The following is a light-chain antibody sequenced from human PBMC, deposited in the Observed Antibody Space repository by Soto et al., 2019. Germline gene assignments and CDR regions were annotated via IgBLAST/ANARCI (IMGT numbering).Light chain of an antibody. V-gene: IGKV3-11*01. CDR2: DST. CDR1: QSIHTS. Sequence: VLTQSPATPAPSAEKIATLSCXXSQSIHTSLAWYQQKPGQPPRLVVYDSTLRANGVPDRFGGSRSGTEFTLTINNLEPEDFAVYYCQQRNVWPPITFGQGTRLEIK. J-gene: IGKJ5*01. CDR3: QQRNVWPPIT.